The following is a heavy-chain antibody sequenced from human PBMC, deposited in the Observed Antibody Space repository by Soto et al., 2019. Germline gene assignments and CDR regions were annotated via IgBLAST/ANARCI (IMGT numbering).Heavy chain of an antibody. CDR3: ARAGFLEWSIQYYYYYMDV. D-gene: IGHD3-3*01. V-gene: IGHV4-59*01. CDR2: IYYSGST. Sequence: ETLSLTCTVSGGSISSYYWSWIRQPPGKGLEWIGYIYYSGSTNYNPSLKSRVTISVDTSKNQFSLKLSSVTAADTAVYYCARAGFLEWSIQYYYYYMDVWGKGTTVTVSS. J-gene: IGHJ6*03. CDR1: GGSISSYY.